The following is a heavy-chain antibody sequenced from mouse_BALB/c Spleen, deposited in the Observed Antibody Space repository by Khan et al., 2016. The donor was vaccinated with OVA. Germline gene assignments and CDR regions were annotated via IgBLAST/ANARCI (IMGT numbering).Heavy chain of an antibody. J-gene: IGHJ1*01. CDR3: TRGWDWYFDV. CDR1: GFTFSNYW. Sequence: EVQLQESGGGLVQPGGSMKLSCVASGFTFSNYWMNWVRQSPEKGFEWVAEIRLKSNNYATHYAESVKGRFTISRDDSKSSVYLQMNNLRAEDTGIYYCTRGWDWYFDVWGAGTTVTVSS. V-gene: IGHV6-6*02. D-gene: IGHD3-3*01. CDR2: IRLKSNNYAT.